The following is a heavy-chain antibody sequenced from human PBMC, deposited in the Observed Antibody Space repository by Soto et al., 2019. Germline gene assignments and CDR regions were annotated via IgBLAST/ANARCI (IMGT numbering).Heavy chain of an antibody. CDR1: GASICGFY. CDR2: IYATGTT. D-gene: IGHD1-1*01. V-gene: IGHV4-4*07. CDR3: VRDGTKTLRDWFDP. J-gene: IGHJ5*02. Sequence: PSETLSLTCTVCGASICGFYWCGFRKAAGKGLEWIGGIYATGTTDYNPAFKGRVMMSVDTSKKQFSLQFRPVPAADTAVYYCVRDGTKTLRDWFDPWGQGISVTVSS.